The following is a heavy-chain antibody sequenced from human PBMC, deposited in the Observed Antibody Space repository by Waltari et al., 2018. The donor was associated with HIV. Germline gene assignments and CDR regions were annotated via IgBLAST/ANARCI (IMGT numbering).Heavy chain of an antibody. J-gene: IGHJ6*02. D-gene: IGHD2-2*01. CDR2: MNPNSVNT. CDR1: GYTFSTYD. CDR3: SRGLHCTATSCLLYPGMDV. Sequence: QVQLVQSGAEVKKPGASVKVSCKASGYTFSTYDITWVRQATGQGLEWIGWMNPNSVNTGYAQKFQGRVNMTRNASIRTAYMELSSLRSDDTAVYYCSRGLHCTATSCLLYPGMDVWGQGTAVSVSS. V-gene: IGHV1-8*01.